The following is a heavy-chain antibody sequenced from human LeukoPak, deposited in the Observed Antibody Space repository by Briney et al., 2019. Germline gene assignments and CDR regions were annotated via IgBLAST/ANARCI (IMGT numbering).Heavy chain of an antibody. V-gene: IGHV4-59*01. CDR2: IYYSGST. D-gene: IGHD3-10*01. CDR3: AITMVRGVTAFDI. Sequence: SETLSLTCTVSGGSISSYYWSWIRQPPGKGLEWIGYIYYSGSTNYNPSLKSRVTIPVDTSKNQFSLKLSSVTAADTAVYYCAITMVRGVTAFDIWGQGTMVTVSS. J-gene: IGHJ3*02. CDR1: GGSISSYY.